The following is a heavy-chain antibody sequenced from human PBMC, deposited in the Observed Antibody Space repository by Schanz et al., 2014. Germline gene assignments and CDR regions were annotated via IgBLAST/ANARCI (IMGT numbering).Heavy chain of an antibody. CDR2: VFYTGTT. Sequence: QLQLQESGPGLVKPSETLSLICSVSGGSINSNSYYWGWIRQPPGKGLEWIGNVFYTGTTYTNPSLRSRLPLSVDTSNNQFSRKRTSVTAADTAVYFCARHGPLAGIPLDYWGRGTLVTVSS. CDR1: GGSINSNSYY. J-gene: IGHJ4*02. D-gene: IGHD6-19*01. CDR3: ARHGPLAGIPLDY. V-gene: IGHV4-39*01.